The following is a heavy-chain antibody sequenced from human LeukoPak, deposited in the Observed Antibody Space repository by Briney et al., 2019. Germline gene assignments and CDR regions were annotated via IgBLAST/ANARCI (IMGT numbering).Heavy chain of an antibody. CDR2: INPNTGVS. D-gene: IGHD6-13*01. Sequence: ASVNVSCKASGYTFTNYYLHWVRQAPGQGLEWMGWINPNTGVSNYAQKFQGRVSMTRDTSITTAYMELSRLRSDDAAVYYCARGSGSSSWYYLDSWGHGALVTVSS. CDR1: GYTFTNYY. CDR3: ARGSGSSSWYYLDS. J-gene: IGHJ4*01. V-gene: IGHV1-2*02.